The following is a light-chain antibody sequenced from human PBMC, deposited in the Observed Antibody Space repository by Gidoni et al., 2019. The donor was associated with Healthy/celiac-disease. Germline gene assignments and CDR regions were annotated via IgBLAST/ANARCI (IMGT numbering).Light chain of an antibody. Sequence: EKVLKQSPGTLSLSPGERATLSCRARQSVSSSYLSWYKQKPGQAPRLLIYGASSRAPGIPDRFSGSGSGTDFTLTISRLEPEDFAVYYCQQSRGTFGGXTKVEIK. CDR2: GAS. V-gene: IGKV3-20*01. J-gene: IGKJ4*01. CDR3: QQSRGT. CDR1: QSVSSSY.